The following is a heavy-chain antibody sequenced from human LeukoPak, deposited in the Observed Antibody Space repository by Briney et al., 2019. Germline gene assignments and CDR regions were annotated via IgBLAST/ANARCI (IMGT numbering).Heavy chain of an antibody. CDR1: GFTFSSYE. D-gene: IGHD5-18*01. CDR2: ISSFGSTI. V-gene: IGHV3-48*03. Sequence: GGSLRLSCAASGFTFSSYEMNWVRQAPGKGLEWVSYISSFGSTIYYADSVKGRFTISRDNASNSLYLQMNSLRAKDTAVYYCARIRGYSYVFDYWGQGTLVTVSS. CDR3: ARIRGYSYVFDY. J-gene: IGHJ4*02.